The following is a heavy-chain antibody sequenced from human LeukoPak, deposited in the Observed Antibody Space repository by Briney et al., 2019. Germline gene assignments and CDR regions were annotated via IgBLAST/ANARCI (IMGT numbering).Heavy chain of an antibody. D-gene: IGHD2-15*01. CDR3: ARYCSGGSCAPHDAFDI. CDR1: GGSISSGGYY. J-gene: IGHJ3*02. CDR2: IYYSGST. V-gene: IGHV4-31*03. Sequence: SETLSLTCTVSGGSISSGGYYWSWIRQHPGKGLEWIGYIYYSGSTYYNPSLKSRVTISVDTSKNQFSLRLSSVTAADTAVYYCARYCSGGSCAPHDAFDIWGQGTVVTVSS.